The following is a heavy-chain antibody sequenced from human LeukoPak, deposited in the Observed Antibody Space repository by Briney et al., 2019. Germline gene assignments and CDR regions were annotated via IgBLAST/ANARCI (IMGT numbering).Heavy chain of an antibody. D-gene: IGHD4-17*01. CDR3: ARGLHGDYGYFDY. CDR1: GGTFSSYA. J-gene: IGHJ4*02. Sequence: SVKVSCKASGGTFSSYAISWLRQAPGQGLEWMGGVIPMFATANYAPKFQDRVTITADESTSTAYMELRSLRSEDTAVYHCARGLHGDYGYFDYWGQGTLVTVSS. V-gene: IGHV1-69*13. CDR2: VIPMFATA.